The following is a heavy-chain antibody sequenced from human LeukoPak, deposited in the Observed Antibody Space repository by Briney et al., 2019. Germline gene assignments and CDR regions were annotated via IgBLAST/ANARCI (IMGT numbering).Heavy chain of an antibody. J-gene: IGHJ4*02. Sequence: SETLSLTCTVSGGSISSSSYYWGWIRQPPGKGLEWIGSIYYSGSTYYNPSLKSRVTIPVDTSKNQFSLKLSSVTAADTAVYYCAAQGSGYDSTFDYWGQGTLVTVSS. CDR2: IYYSGST. CDR3: AAQGSGYDSTFDY. CDR1: GGSISSSSYY. D-gene: IGHD5-12*01. V-gene: IGHV4-39*01.